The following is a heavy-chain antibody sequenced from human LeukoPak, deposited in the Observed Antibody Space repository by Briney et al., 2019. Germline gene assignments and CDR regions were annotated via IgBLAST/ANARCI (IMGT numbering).Heavy chain of an antibody. CDR3: AREYYYDRSGYFY. Sequence: SETLPLTCAVYGGSFSGYYWSWIRQPPGKGLEWIGEINHSGSTNYNPSLKSRVTISVDTSKNQFSLKLSSVTAADTAVYYCAREYYYDRSGYFYWGQGTLVTVSS. V-gene: IGHV4-34*01. CDR2: INHSGST. J-gene: IGHJ4*02. CDR1: GGSFSGYY. D-gene: IGHD3-22*01.